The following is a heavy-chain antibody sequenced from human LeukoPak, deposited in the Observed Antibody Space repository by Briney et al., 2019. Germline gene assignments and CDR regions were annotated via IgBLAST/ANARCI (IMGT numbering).Heavy chain of an antibody. V-gene: IGHV4-30-2*01. CDR1: GVTLSSYA. D-gene: IGHD4-23*01. J-gene: IGHJ4*02. Sequence: LRLSCAASGVTLSSYAMSWARQAPGKGLEWIGYIYHSGSTYYNPSLKSRVTISVDRSKNQFSLKLSSVTAADTAVYYCARSTVVTPFDYWGQGTLVTVSS. CDR2: IYHSGST. CDR3: ARSTVVTPFDY.